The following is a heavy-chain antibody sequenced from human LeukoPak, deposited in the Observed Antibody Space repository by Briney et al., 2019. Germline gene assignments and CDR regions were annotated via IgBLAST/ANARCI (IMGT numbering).Heavy chain of an antibody. CDR1: GFTFSDYY. Sequence: GSLRLSCAASGFTFSDYYMSWIRQAPGKGLEWIGSIYHSGSTYYNPSLKSRVTISVDTSKNQFSLKLSSVTAADTAVYYCAREGEYSSGWTRDGFDYWGRGTLVTVSS. V-gene: IGHV4-38-2*02. J-gene: IGHJ4*02. CDR2: IYHSGST. D-gene: IGHD6-19*01. CDR3: AREGEYSSGWTRDGFDY.